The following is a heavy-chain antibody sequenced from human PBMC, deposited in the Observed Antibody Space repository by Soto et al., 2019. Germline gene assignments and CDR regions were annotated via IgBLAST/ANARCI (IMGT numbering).Heavy chain of an antibody. V-gene: IGHV4-38-2*02. CDR1: GVSISSGYY. J-gene: IGHJ4*02. D-gene: IGHD2-15*01. Sequence: ETLSLTCTVSGVSISSGYYWGWIRQPPEKGLEYIGSIFHTGSTYYNPSLKSRVIISVDTSKNQFSLRLNSVTAADTAVYFCARVEAAKFFAHWGQGTLVTVSS. CDR2: IFHTGST. CDR3: ARVEAAKFFAH.